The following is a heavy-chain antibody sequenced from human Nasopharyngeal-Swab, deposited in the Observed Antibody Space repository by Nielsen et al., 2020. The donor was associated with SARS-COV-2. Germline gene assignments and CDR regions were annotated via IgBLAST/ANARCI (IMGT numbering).Heavy chain of an antibody. J-gene: IGHJ6*02. CDR3: ASRRSPTYYDSSAIYYYYGMDV. CDR2: IYSGGST. Sequence: GVLKISCAASGFTVSSNYMSWVRQAPGKGLEWVSVIYSGGSTYYADSVKGRFTISRHNSKNTLYLQMNSLRAEDTAVYYCASRRSPTYYDSSAIYYYYGMDVWGQGTTVTVSS. V-gene: IGHV3-53*04. D-gene: IGHD3-22*01. CDR1: GFTVSSNY.